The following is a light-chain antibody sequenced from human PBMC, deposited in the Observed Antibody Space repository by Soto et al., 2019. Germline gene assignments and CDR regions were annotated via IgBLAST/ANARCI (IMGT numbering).Light chain of an antibody. CDR3: CSYAGSYSSYF. Sequence: QSVLTQPASVSGSPGQSITISCTGSSSDVGNYKFVSWYQQYPGKAPKVILYEVSKRPSGVSYRFSGSQSGNTASLTISGLQAEDEADYYCCSYAGSYSSYFFGTGTKVTVL. CDR1: SSDVGNYKF. V-gene: IGLV2-23*02. CDR2: EVS. J-gene: IGLJ1*01.